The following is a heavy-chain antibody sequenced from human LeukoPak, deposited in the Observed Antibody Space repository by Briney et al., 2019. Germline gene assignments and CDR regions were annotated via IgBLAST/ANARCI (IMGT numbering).Heavy chain of an antibody. CDR3: ARHLGDVVVVPAAKNWFDP. D-gene: IGHD2-2*01. CDR2: IYYSGST. V-gene: IGHV4-39*01. CDR1: GGSISSSSYY. J-gene: IGHJ5*02. Sequence: PSETLSLTCTVSGGSISSSSYYWGWIRQPPGKGLEWIGSIYYSGSTYYNPSLKSRVTISVDTSKNLFSLKLSSVTAADTAVYYCARHLGDVVVVPAAKNWFDPWGQGTLVTVSS.